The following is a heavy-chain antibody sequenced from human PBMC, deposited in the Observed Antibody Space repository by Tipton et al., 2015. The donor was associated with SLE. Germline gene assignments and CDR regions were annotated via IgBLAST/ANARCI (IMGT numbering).Heavy chain of an antibody. CDR2: VSYDGNT. J-gene: IGHJ3*02. CDR1: GGSFSSDTYL. Sequence: TLSLTCTVSGGSFSSDTYLWGWIRQPPGKGLEWIGSVSYDGNTHRNPSLMSRVTLSVDTSENQSSLKLTSVTAADTAVYYCAREGVGGAFDIWGQGTMVTVSS. CDR3: AREGVGGAFDI. V-gene: IGHV4-39*07. D-gene: IGHD4-23*01.